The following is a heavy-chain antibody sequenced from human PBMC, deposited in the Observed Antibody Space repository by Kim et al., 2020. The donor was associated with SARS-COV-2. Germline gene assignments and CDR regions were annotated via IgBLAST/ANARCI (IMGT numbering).Heavy chain of an antibody. V-gene: IGHV3-33*01. CDR2: IWYDGSNT. D-gene: IGHD6-13*01. CDR3: AREIRCSWYADYMYV. Sequence: GGSLRLSCAASGFTFSSHAMHWVRQAPGKGLEWVAAIWYDGSNTYYADSVKGRFTISRDNSKNTLYLQMNSLRAEDTAVYYCAREIRCSWYADYMYVWC. J-gene: IGHJ6*03. CDR1: GFTFSSHA.